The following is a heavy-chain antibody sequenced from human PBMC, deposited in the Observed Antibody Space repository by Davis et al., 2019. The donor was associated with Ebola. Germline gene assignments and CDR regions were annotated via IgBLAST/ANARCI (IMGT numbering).Heavy chain of an antibody. J-gene: IGHJ3*02. CDR2: INPNSGGT. CDR1: GYTFTGYY. Sequence: ASVKVSCKASGYTFTGYYLHWVRQAPGQGLEWMGWINPNSGGTNYAQKFQGRVTMTRDTSISTAYMELSGLRSDDTAVYYCARGYCSGGSCYSGDIWGQGTMVTVSS. D-gene: IGHD2-15*01. V-gene: IGHV1-2*02. CDR3: ARGYCSGGSCYSGDI.